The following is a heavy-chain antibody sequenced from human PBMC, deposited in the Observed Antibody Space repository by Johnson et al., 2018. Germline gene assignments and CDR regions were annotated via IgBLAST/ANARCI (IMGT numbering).Heavy chain of an antibody. J-gene: IGHJ6*02. Sequence: VQLVQSGGGLAQPGGSLRLSCAVSGFTVSDNYMTWVRQAPGKGLEWGSVILVGDTAYYTESVKGRFTISRDYSKNTLYLQMNSLKAEDTAVYYCAKTTPPVYCSSTSCYKYNGMDVWGQGTTVTVSS. D-gene: IGHD2-2*02. CDR3: AKTTPPVYCSSTSCYKYNGMDV. V-gene: IGHV3-66*01. CDR2: ILVGDTA. CDR1: GFTVSDNY.